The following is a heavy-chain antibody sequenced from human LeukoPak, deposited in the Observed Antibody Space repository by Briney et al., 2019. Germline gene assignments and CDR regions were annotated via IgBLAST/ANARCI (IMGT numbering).Heavy chain of an antibody. CDR1: ESTFSNLG. CDR2: IRFDGCAK. V-gene: IGHV3-30*02. CDR3: AKDGGDYY. Sequence: SGGSLRLSCAASESTFSNLGMHWVRQTESKGLEWLAFIRFDGCAKFYADSVKGRFSISRDNSRNTLFLQMNSLRIEDTAVYHCAKDGGDYYWGQGTLVTVSS. J-gene: IGHJ4*02. D-gene: IGHD4-17*01.